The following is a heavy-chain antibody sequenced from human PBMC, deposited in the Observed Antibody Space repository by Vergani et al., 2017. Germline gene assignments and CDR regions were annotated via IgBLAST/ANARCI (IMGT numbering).Heavy chain of an antibody. CDR3: ARGSGYCSGGSCYSWFDP. CDR2: IYYSGST. V-gene: IGHV4-59*12. J-gene: IGHJ5*02. CDR1: GFTFSSYA. Sequence: QVQLVESGGGLVQPGGSLRLSCAASGFTFSSYAMSWVRQAPGKGLEWIGYIYYSGSTYYNPSLKSRVTISVDTSKNQFSLKLSSVTAADTAVYYCARGSGYCSGGSCYSWFDPWGQGTLVTVSS. D-gene: IGHD2-15*01.